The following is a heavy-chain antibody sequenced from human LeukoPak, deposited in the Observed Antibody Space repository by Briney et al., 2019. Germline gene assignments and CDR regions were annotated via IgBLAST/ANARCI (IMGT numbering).Heavy chain of an antibody. Sequence: PGGSLRLSCAASGFTFDDYSMHWVRQAPGKGLQWVSLISGDGGSRYYAGSVKGRFTVSRDNNKNSPYLQMNRLRPEDTAFYYCAKGADPLTWRMTTVAGTRFDFWGQGTLVTVSS. CDR1: GFTFDDYS. D-gene: IGHD6-19*01. CDR3: AKGADPLTWRMTTVAGTRFDF. V-gene: IGHV3-43*02. J-gene: IGHJ4*02. CDR2: ISGDGGSR.